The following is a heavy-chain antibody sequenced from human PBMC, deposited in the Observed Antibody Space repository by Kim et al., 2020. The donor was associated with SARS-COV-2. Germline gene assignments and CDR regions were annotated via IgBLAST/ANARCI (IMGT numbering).Heavy chain of an antibody. J-gene: IGHJ4*02. V-gene: IGHV3-23*01. Sequence: FRDSVKGRFTISRDNSKNTMYLQMNSLRAEDTAFYFCANMFQLLTYQFDYWGQGTLVTVSS. CDR3: ANMFQLLTYQFDY. D-gene: IGHD2-2*01.